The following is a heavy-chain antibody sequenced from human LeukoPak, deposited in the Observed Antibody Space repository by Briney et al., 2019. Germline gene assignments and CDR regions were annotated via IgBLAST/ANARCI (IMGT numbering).Heavy chain of an antibody. D-gene: IGHD6-19*01. Sequence: GGSLRLSCTASGFTFGDYAMSWVRQAPGKGLEWVGFIRSKAYGGTTEYAASVKGRFTISRDDSKSIAYLQMNSLKIEDTAVYYCTRDPSPDSSGWYRDYWGQGTLVTVSS. CDR2: IRSKAYGGTT. V-gene: IGHV3-49*04. CDR3: TRDPSPDSSGWYRDY. J-gene: IGHJ4*02. CDR1: GFTFGDYA.